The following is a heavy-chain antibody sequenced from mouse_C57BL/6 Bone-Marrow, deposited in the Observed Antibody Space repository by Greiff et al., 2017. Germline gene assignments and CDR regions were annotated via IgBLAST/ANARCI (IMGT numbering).Heavy chain of an antibody. V-gene: IGHV1-7*01. CDR3: ARVEFAY. CDR2: ISPSSGYT. CDR1: GYTFTSYW. J-gene: IGHJ3*01. Sequence: QVQLMQSGAELAKPGASVKLSCKASGYTFTSYWMHWVKQRPGQGLEWIGYISPSSGYTKYNQKFKDKATLTAAKSSSTAYMQLSSLTYEDAAVYYCARVEFAYWGQGTLVTVSA.